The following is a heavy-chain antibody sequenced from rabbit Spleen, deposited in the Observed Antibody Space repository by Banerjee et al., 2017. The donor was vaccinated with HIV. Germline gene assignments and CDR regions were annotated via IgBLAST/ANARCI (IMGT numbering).Heavy chain of an antibody. CDR1: GFSFSSYYD. CDR2: IDIGSSGFT. CDR3: ARDTSSSFSSYGMDL. J-gene: IGHJ6*01. Sequence: QEQLVESGGGLVQPEGSLTLTCTASGFSFSSYYDMCWVRQAPGKGLEWIGYIDIGSSGFTYFATWAKGRFTCSKTSSTTVTLQMTRLTAADTATYFCARDTSSSFSSYGMDLWGPGTLVTVS. D-gene: IGHD1-1*01. V-gene: IGHV1S45*01.